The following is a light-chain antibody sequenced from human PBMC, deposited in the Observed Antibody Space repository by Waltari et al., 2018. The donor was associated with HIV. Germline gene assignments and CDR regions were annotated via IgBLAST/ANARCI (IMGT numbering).Light chain of an antibody. CDR3: SSYTSSDTVV. Sequence: SALPQPAPVSGSPGQPITSSCTGTGSDVGVYNYVSWYQQHPGQAPKLMIYEVSKRPSGVANRFSGSKSGNTASLTISGLQAEDESNYYCSSYTSSDTVVFGGGTKLTVL. J-gene: IGLJ2*01. V-gene: IGLV2-14*01. CDR1: GSDVGVYNY. CDR2: EVS.